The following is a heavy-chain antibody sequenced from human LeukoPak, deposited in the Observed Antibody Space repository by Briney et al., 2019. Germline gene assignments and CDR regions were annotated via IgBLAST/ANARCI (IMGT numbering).Heavy chain of an antibody. Sequence: ASVKVSCNASGYTFTSYDINWVRQATGQGLEWMGWMNPNRGNTGYAQKFQGRVTITRNTSISPAYMELRSLRSEDTAGYYCARGFGVGATGRSRAFDIWGQGTMVTVSS. D-gene: IGHD1-26*01. CDR3: ARGFGVGATGRSRAFDI. CDR1: GYTFTSYD. CDR2: MNPNRGNT. V-gene: IGHV1-8*01. J-gene: IGHJ3*02.